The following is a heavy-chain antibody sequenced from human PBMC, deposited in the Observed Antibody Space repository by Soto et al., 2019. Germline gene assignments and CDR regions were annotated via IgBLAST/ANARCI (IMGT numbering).Heavy chain of an antibody. CDR2: IRNEAKSYTT. CDR3: ARDRVLVPGPWIGYDMDV. D-gene: IGHD3-10*01. J-gene: IGHJ6*02. Sequence: EVQLVESGGGLVQPGGSLRLSCAASGFSFSDHFMDWVRQAPGKGLEWVGRIRNEAKSYTTEYAASVKGRFIISRDDSQNSLYLQMNSLKNEETAVYYCARDRVLVPGPWIGYDMDVWGQGTTVTVSS. CDR1: GFSFSDHF. V-gene: IGHV3-72*01.